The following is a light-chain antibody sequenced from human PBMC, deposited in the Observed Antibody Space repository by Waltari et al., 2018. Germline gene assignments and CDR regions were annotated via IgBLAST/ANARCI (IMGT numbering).Light chain of an antibody. J-gene: IGLJ3*02. CDR2: RKN. Sequence: QSVLTQPTSASGTPGPRVTISCSGSSSNIGSNYVYWYQQLPGTAPKLLIYRKNQRPSGVPDRFSGSKSGTSASLAISGLRSEDEADYYCAAWDDSLSGRVFGGGTKLTVL. V-gene: IGLV1-47*01. CDR3: AAWDDSLSGRV. CDR1: SSNIGSNY.